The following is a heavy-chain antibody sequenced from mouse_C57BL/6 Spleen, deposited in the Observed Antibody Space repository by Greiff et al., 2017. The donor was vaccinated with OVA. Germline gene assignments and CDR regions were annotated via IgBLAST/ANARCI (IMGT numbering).Heavy chain of an antibody. J-gene: IGHJ4*01. Sequence: QVTLKVSGPGILQSSQTLSLTCSFSGFSLSTSGMGVSWIRQPSGKGLEWLAHIYWDDDKRYNPSLKSRLTISKDTSRNQVFLKITSVDTAETATYYCARSFYYYGSSPYAMDYWGQGTSVTVSS. V-gene: IGHV8-12*01. CDR1: GFSLSTSGMG. D-gene: IGHD1-1*01. CDR3: ARSFYYYGSSPYAMDY. CDR2: IYWDDDK.